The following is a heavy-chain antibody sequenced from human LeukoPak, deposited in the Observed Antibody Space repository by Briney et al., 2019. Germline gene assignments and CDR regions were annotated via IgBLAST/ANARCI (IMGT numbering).Heavy chain of an antibody. CDR2: ISGSGGST. Sequence: GGSLRLSCAASGFTFSSYSMNWVRQAPGKGLEWVSAISGSGGSTYYADSVKGRFTISRDNSKNTLYLQMNSLRAEDTAVYYCAKGKRGTWYFDYWGQGTLVTVSS. CDR1: GFTFSSYS. J-gene: IGHJ4*02. V-gene: IGHV3-23*01. D-gene: IGHD3-16*01. CDR3: AKGKRGTWYFDY.